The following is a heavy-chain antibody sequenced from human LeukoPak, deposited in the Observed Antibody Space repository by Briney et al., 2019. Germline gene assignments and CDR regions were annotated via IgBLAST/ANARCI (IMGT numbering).Heavy chain of an antibody. V-gene: IGHV4-59*08. CDR1: GGSISSYY. J-gene: IGHJ4*02. CDR3: ASCSSGWYVDY. CDR2: IYYSGST. Sequence: PSETLSLTCTVSGGSISSYYWSWIRQPPGKGLEWIGYIYYSGSTNYNPSLKSRVTISVDTSKNQFSLKLSSVTAADTAVYYCASCSSGWYVDYWGQGTLVTVSS. D-gene: IGHD6-19*01.